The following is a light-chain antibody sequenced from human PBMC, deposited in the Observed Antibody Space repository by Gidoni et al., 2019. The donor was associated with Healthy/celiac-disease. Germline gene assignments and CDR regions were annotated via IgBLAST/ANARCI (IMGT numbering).Light chain of an antibody. CDR3: QQYDNLPFT. CDR1: QDISNY. J-gene: IGKJ3*01. Sequence: DLQMTQSPSSLSASVGDRVTITCQASQDISNYLNWYQQKPGKAPKLLIYDASNLETGVPSRFSGSGSGTDFTFTISSLQPEEIATYYCQQYDNLPFTFGPXTKVDIK. V-gene: IGKV1-33*01. CDR2: DAS.